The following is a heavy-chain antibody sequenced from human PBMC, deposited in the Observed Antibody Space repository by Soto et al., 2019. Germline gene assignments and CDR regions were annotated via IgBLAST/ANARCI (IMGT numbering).Heavy chain of an antibody. CDR1: GFTFSSYA. CDR3: AKDLVTYYDILTGSLGGMDV. CDR2: VSGSGGST. D-gene: IGHD3-9*01. J-gene: IGHJ6*02. Sequence: PGGSLRLSCAASGFTFSSYAMSWVRQAPGKGLEWVSAVSGSGGSTYYADSVKGRFTISRDNSKNTLYLQMNSLRAEDTAVYYCAKDLVTYYDILTGSLGGMDVWGQGTTVTVPS. V-gene: IGHV3-23*01.